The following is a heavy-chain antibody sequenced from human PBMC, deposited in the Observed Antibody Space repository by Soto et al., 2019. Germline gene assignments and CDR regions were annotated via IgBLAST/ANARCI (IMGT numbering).Heavy chain of an antibody. CDR2: ISSSSSYI. D-gene: IGHD2-15*01. Sequence: GGSLRLSCAASGFTFSSYSMNWVRQAPGKGLEWVSSISSSSSYIYYADSVKGRFTISRDNAKNSLYLQMMSLTAEDTAIYYCVRGGGGGLFDPWGQGTMVTVSS. CDR1: GFTFSSYS. J-gene: IGHJ5*02. V-gene: IGHV3-21*01. CDR3: VRGGGGGLFDP.